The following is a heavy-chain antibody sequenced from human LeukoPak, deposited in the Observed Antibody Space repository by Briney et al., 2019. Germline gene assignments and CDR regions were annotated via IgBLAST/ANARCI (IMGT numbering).Heavy chain of an antibody. D-gene: IGHD3-3*01. V-gene: IGHV4-61*09. Sequence: SETLSLTCTVSGDSISSGSYYWSWIRQPAGKGLEWIGHIYTSGSTNYNPSLKSRVTISIATSKTQFSLRLSSVTAADTAVYFCARAGTVFGVAYFDYWGQGTLVTVSS. CDR3: ARAGTVFGVAYFDY. CDR2: IYTSGST. CDR1: GDSISSGSYY. J-gene: IGHJ4*02.